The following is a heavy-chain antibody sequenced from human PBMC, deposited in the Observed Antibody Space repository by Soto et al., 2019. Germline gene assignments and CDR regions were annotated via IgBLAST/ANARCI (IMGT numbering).Heavy chain of an antibody. CDR3: AHRVLRAVFGLVTTTAIYFDF. V-gene: IGHV2-5*02. J-gene: IGHJ4*02. Sequence: QITLNESGPPVVKPTETLPLTCTFSGFSLTTSGVGVGWVRQSPGKAPEWLAFIYWDDVKRYSTSLKSRLTITKDTSKNQVVLTMANVDPADTATYYCAHRVLRAVFGLVTTTAIYFDFWGQGTPVVVSS. CDR2: IYWDDVK. D-gene: IGHD3-3*01. CDR1: GFSLTTSGVG.